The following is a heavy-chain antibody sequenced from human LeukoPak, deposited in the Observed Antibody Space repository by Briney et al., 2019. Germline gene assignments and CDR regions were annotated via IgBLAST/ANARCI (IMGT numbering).Heavy chain of an antibody. CDR1: GFPFSSYA. Sequence: GSLRLSCSASGFPFSSYAMHWVRQAPGKGLEYVSAISDSGGSTYYADSVKGRFTISRDNAKSTLYLQMNSLRAEDTAVYYCARDKWIGTYLHYYYGMDVWGQGTTVTVSS. J-gene: IGHJ6*02. V-gene: IGHV3-64*04. CDR2: ISDSGGST. D-gene: IGHD5-12*01. CDR3: ARDKWIGTYLHYYYGMDV.